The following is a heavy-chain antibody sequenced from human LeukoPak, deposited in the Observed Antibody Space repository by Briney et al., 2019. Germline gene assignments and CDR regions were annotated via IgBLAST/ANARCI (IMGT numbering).Heavy chain of an antibody. V-gene: IGHV1-2*02. Sequence: ASVKVSCKASGYTFTGYYMHWVRQAPGQGLEWMGWINSNSGGTNYAQRFQGRVTMTRDTSISTAYMELSRLRSDDTAVYYCARDSLLEDIVVVPAAFDYWGQGTLVTVSS. CDR3: ARDSLLEDIVVVPAAFDY. D-gene: IGHD2-2*01. J-gene: IGHJ4*02. CDR1: GYTFTGYY. CDR2: INSNSGGT.